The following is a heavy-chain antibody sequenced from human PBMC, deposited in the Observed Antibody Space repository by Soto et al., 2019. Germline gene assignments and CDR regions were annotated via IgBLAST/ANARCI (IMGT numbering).Heavy chain of an antibody. V-gene: IGHV6-1*01. CDR1: EDRFYPTSAA. Sequence: TNLQTWALSEDRFYPTSAACNCSWCSPSKGLDLLGRTYYRSRWYNDYAVSVKSRIIINPDTSKNQFSLQLNSVTPEDTAVYYCARDSDLILLTGPDAFDIWGQGTMVTVSS. CDR2: TYYRSRWYN. CDR3: ARDSDLILLTGPDAFDI. D-gene: IGHD3-9*01. J-gene: IGHJ3*02.